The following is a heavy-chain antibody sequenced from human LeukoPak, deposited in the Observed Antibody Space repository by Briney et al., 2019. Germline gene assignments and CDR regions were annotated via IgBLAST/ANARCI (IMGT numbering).Heavy chain of an antibody. D-gene: IGHD6-13*01. CDR1: GFTFSSYS. CDR3: ARAHSSSWYWNFQH. J-gene: IGHJ1*01. CDR2: ISSSSSYI. V-gene: IGHV3-21*01. Sequence: PGGSLRLSCAASGFTFSSYSMNWVRQAPGKGLEWVSSISSSSSYIYYADSVKGRFTISRDNAKNSLYLQMNSLRAEDTAVYYCARAHSSSWYWNFQHWGQGTLVTVSS.